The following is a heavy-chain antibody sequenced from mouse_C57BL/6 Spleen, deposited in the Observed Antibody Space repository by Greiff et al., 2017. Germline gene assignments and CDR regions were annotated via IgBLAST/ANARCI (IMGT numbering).Heavy chain of an antibody. CDR2: IYPGSGST. CDR1: GYTFTSYW. Sequence: QVQLQQPGAELVKPGASVKMSCKASGYTFTSYWITWVKQRPGQGLEWIGDIYPGSGSTNYNEKFKSKATLTVDTSSSTAYMQLSSLTSEDSAVYYCARSATWRDYAMDYWGQGTSVTVSS. V-gene: IGHV1-55*01. CDR3: ARSATWRDYAMDY. J-gene: IGHJ4*01. D-gene: IGHD4-1*02.